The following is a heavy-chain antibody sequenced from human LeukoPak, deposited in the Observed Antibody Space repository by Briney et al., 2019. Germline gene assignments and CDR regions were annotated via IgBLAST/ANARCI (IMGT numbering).Heavy chain of an antibody. V-gene: IGHV5-51*01. D-gene: IGHD6-13*01. J-gene: IGHJ6*02. Sequence: GESLKISCKGSGYSFTSYWIGWVRQMPGKGLGWMGIIYPGDSDTRYSPSFQGQVTISADKSISTAYLQWSSLKASDTAMYYCARHAVGSYSSSQYGMDVWGQGTTVTVSS. CDR2: IYPGDSDT. CDR1: GYSFTSYW. CDR3: ARHAVGSYSSSQYGMDV.